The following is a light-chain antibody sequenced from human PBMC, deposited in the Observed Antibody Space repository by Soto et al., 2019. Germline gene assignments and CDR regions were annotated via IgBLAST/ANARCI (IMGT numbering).Light chain of an antibody. J-gene: IGKJ1*01. Sequence: EIVLTQSPGTLSLSPGERATLSCRASQSVSNNYLAWYQQQPGQAPRLLIYDASTRATCIPARFSGSGSGTDFTLTISRLEPEDFAVYYCQQYGSSGTFGQGTKVDIK. CDR3: QQYGSSGT. V-gene: IGKV3-20*01. CDR2: DAS. CDR1: QSVSNNY.